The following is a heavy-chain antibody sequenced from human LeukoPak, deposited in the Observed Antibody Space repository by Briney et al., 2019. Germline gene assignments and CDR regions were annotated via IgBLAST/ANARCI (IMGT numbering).Heavy chain of an antibody. J-gene: IGHJ4*02. CDR1: GGSISSSIYY. CDR3: AREEVVPAVAFDY. Sequence: PSETLSLTCTVSGGSISSSIYYWGWVRQPPGKGLEWIGSIYYSGSTYYNPSLKSRVTISVDTSKNQFSLKLSSVTAADTAVYYCAREEVVPAVAFDYWGQGTLVTVSS. V-gene: IGHV4-39*07. CDR2: IYYSGST. D-gene: IGHD2-2*01.